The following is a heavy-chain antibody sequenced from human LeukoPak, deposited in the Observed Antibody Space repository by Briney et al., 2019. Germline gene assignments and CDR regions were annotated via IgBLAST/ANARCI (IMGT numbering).Heavy chain of an antibody. CDR3: AAATGSGSSDAFEI. D-gene: IGHD3-10*01. J-gene: IGHJ3*02. CDR2: IVVGSGNT. V-gene: IGHV1-58*01. Sequence: SVKLSCKASGFTFTSSDVQWVRQARGPRLERIGWIVVGSGNTKYEQKFQERVTFTRDMSTSTAYMELSSLRSEDTAVYYCAAATGSGSSDAFEIWGQGTMVTVSS. CDR1: GFTFTSSD.